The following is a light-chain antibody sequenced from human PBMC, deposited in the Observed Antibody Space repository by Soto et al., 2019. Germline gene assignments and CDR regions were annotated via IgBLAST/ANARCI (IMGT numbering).Light chain of an antibody. CDR2: EVN. V-gene: IGLV2-8*01. Sequence: QSALTQPPAASGSPGQSVTISCTGTSSDIGGYNFVSWYRQHPGKAPKLIIYEVNKRPSGVPDRFSGSKSGNTASLTVSGLQADDEGDYYCSSYAGTNNLGVFGGGTKVTVL. CDR3: SSYAGTNNLGV. CDR1: SSDIGGYNF. J-gene: IGLJ3*02.